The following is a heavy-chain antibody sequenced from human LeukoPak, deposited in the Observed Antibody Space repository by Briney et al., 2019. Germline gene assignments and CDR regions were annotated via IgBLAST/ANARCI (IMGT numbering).Heavy chain of an antibody. D-gene: IGHD1-26*01. CDR2: IIPVFDRP. Sequence: SVKVSCKTTGGRFKSYGFSWVRQAPGQGLGWMGGIIPVFDRPTYAQKFEGRITITADKSTNTTYMEISSLTSDDTAVYYCARDAQWELRAFDVWGQGTMVKVSS. CDR3: ARDAQWELRAFDV. CDR1: GGRFKSYG. V-gene: IGHV1-69*06. J-gene: IGHJ3*01.